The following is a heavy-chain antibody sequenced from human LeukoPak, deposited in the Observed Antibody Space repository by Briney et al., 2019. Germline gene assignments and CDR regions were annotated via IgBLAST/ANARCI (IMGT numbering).Heavy chain of an antibody. D-gene: IGHD2-2*01. CDR2: ISSSGSNI. CDR3: ARDRYCRSSTCYGMDV. Sequence: PGGSLRLSCAASGFSFSSYEMSWVRQAPGKGLEWVSFISSSGSNIYDADSVKGRFTISRDNAKNSLYLQMNSLRAEDTAVYYCARDRYCRSSTCYGMDVWGQGTTVTVSS. V-gene: IGHV3-48*03. J-gene: IGHJ6*02. CDR1: GFSFSSYE.